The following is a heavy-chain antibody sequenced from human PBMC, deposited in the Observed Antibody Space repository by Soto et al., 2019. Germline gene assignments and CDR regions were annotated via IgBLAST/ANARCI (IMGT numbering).Heavy chain of an antibody. Sequence: QVQLVQSGAEVKRPGASVKLSCKASGYTFTSSYINWVRQAPGQGLEWMAIINPNGGSTNYAQKFQGRVTMTRDTSTTTVYMELSSLTSEDTAVYYCARSLMEGDYWGQGTLVTVSS. CDR2: INPNGGST. CDR3: ARSLMEGDY. CDR1: GYTFTSSY. J-gene: IGHJ4*02. D-gene: IGHD1-1*01. V-gene: IGHV1-46*03.